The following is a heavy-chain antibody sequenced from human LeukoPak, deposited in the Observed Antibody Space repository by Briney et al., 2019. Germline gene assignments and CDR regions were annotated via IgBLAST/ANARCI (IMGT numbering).Heavy chain of an antibody. CDR2: ISAYNGNT. CDR3: AGSFGSGRSPYYFDY. J-gene: IGHJ4*02. Sequence: ASVKVSCKASGYTFTSYGISWVRQAPGQGLEWMGWISAYNGNTNYAQKLQGRVTMTTDTSTSTAYMELRSLRSDDTAVYYCAGSFGSGRSPYYFDYWGQGTLVTVSS. CDR1: GYTFTSYG. V-gene: IGHV1-18*01. D-gene: IGHD6-19*01.